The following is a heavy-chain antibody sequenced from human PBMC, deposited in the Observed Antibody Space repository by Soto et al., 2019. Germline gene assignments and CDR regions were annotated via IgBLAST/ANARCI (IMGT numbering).Heavy chain of an antibody. J-gene: IGHJ6*03. D-gene: IGHD3-3*01. V-gene: IGHV4-59*08. CDR2: IYYSGST. CDR3: ARLYDFWSGYSGMDV. CDR1: GGSISSYY. Sequence: PSETLSLTCTVSGGSISSYYWSWIRQPPGKGLEWIGYIYYSGSTNYNPSLKSRVTISVDTSKNQFSLKLSSVTAADTAVYYRARLYDFWSGYSGMDVWGKGTTVTVSS.